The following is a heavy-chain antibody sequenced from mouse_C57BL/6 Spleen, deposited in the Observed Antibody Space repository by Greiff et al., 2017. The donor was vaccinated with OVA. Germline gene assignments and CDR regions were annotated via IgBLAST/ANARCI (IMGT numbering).Heavy chain of an antibody. D-gene: IGHD2-1*01. CDR1: GYSITSGYD. J-gene: IGHJ1*03. Sequence: EVKLVESGPGMVKPSQSLSLTCTVTGYSITSGYDWHWIRHFPGNKLEWMGYISYSGSTNYNPSLKSRISITHDTSKNHFFLKLNSVTTEDTATDDCARGGYYGTGNCDVGGTGNKGTVAA. V-gene: IGHV3-1*01. CDR2: ISYSGST. CDR3: ARGGYYGTGNCDV.